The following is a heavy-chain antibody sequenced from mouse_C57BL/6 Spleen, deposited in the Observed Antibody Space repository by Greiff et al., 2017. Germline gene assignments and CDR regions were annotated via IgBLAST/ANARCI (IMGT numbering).Heavy chain of an antibody. J-gene: IGHJ4*01. V-gene: IGHV1-4*01. CDR1: GYTFTSYT. D-gene: IGHD2-4*01. Sequence: QVQLKESGAELARPGASVTMSCKASGYTFTSYTMNWVKQRPGQGLEWIGYINPSSGYTKYKQKFKDKATLTAAKSSSTAYRQLSSLTSEDSAVYYCARGFDYDDDKGYWGQGTSVTVSS. CDR3: ARGFDYDDDKGY. CDR2: INPSSGYT.